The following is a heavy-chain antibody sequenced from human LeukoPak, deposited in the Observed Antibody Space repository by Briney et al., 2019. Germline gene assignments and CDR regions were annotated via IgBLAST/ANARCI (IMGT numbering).Heavy chain of an antibody. CDR3: ATPASNYVWGGAFDV. CDR2: FDPEDGET. D-gene: IGHD3-16*01. CDR1: GYTLIELS. Sequence: RASVKVSCKVSGYTLIELSMNWVRQAPGKGLEWMGGFDPEDGETIYAQKFQGRVTMTEDTSTSTVYMELSSLRSEDTAVYYCATPASNYVWGGAFDVWGQGTRVTVSS. J-gene: IGHJ3*01. V-gene: IGHV1-24*01.